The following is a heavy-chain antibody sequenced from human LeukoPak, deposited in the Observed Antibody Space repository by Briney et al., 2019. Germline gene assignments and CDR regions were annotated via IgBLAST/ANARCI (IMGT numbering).Heavy chain of an antibody. CDR3: SSGEMATIFDD. J-gene: IGHJ4*02. D-gene: IGHD5-24*01. CDR1: GGSISSYF. CDR2: LFFSGST. Sequence: SGTLSLTCTDSGGSISSYFWSWVWQPPGKGLEWVWYLFFSGSTNYKSSLESRVTISVDTSKNQFSLKLSSVTAADTAVYYCSSGEMATIFDDWGQGTLVTVSS. V-gene: IGHV4-59*08.